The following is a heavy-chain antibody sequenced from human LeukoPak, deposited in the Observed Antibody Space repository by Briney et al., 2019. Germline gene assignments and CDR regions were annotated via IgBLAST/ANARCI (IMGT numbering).Heavy chain of an antibody. CDR2: ISSSGSII. CDR3: ARDNRDGNNLDY. Sequence: GGSLRLSCAASGFTFSDHYMSWIRQAPGKGLEWVSYISSSGSIIYYADSVKGRFTISRDNAKNSLYLQMNTLRAEDTAVYYCARDNRDGNNLDYWGQGTLVTVSS. J-gene: IGHJ4*02. D-gene: IGHD5-24*01. CDR1: GFTFSDHY. V-gene: IGHV3-11*01.